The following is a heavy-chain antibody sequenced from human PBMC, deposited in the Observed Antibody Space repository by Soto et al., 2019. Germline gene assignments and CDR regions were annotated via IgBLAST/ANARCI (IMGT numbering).Heavy chain of an antibody. D-gene: IGHD2-2*01. Sequence: SETLSLTCTVSGGSISSSSYYWGWIRQPPGKGLEWIGSIYYSGSTYYNPSLKSRVTISVDTSKNQFSLKLISGTAADTVVFFCRRRTRKSTHVWGQGTTVPVSS. CDR1: GGSISSSSYY. CDR3: RRRTRKSTHV. J-gene: IGHJ6*02. V-gene: IGHV4-39*01. CDR2: IYYSGST.